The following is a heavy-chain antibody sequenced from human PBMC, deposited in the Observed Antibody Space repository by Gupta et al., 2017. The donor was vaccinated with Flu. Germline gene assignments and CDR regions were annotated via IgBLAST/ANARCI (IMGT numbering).Heavy chain of an antibody. V-gene: IGHV3-30*18. J-gene: IGHJ6*02. CDR1: GFTFSSYG. Sequence: QVQLVESGGGVVQPGRSLRLSCAASGFTFSSYGMHWVRQAPGKGLEWVAVISYDGSNKYYADSVKGRFTISRDNSKNTLYLQMNSLRAEDTAVYYCAKDEVPLQQLYYYGMDVWGQGTTVTVSS. CDR2: ISYDGSNK. D-gene: IGHD6-13*01. CDR3: AKDEVPLQQLYYYGMDV.